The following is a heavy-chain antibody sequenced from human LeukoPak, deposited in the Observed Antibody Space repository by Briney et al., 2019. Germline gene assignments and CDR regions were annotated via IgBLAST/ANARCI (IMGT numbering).Heavy chain of an antibody. V-gene: IGHV4-59*01. CDR2: IYYGGST. CDR3: AREWRDYGDYSHYYYGMDV. CDR1: GGSISSYY. J-gene: IGHJ6*02. D-gene: IGHD4-17*01. Sequence: SETLSLTCTVSGGSISSYYWSWIRQPPGKGLEWIGYIYYGGSTNYNPSLKSRVTISVDTSKNQFSLKLSSVTAADTAVYYCAREWRDYGDYSHYYYGMDVWGQGTTVTVSS.